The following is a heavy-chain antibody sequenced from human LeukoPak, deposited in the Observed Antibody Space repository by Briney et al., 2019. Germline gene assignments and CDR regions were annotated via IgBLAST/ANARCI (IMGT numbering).Heavy chain of an antibody. CDR1: GYTFTSYG. CDR3: ARDVGRSYDLDY. D-gene: IGHD3-16*01. CDR2: ISAYNGNT. J-gene: IGHJ4*02. V-gene: IGHV1-18*01. Sequence: ASVKVPCKASGYTFTSYGISWVRQAPGQGLEWMGWISAYNGNTDYAQSLQGRVTMTIDTSTSTVYMELRSLRSDDTAVCYCARDVGRSYDLDYWGQGTLVTVSS.